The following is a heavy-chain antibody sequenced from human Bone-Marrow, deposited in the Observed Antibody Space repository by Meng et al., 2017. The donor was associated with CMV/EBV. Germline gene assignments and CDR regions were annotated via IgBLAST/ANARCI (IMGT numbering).Heavy chain of an antibody. V-gene: IGHV1-24*01. CDR3: ATDTSFGGVIVDFDY. J-gene: IGHJ4*02. CDR2: FDPEDGET. CDR1: GYTLTELS. D-gene: IGHD3-16*02. Sequence: GYTLTELSMHWVRQAPGKGLEWMGGFDPEDGETIYAQKFQGRVTMTEDTSTDTAYMELSSLRSEDTAVYYCATDTSFGGVIVDFDYWGQGTLVTVSS.